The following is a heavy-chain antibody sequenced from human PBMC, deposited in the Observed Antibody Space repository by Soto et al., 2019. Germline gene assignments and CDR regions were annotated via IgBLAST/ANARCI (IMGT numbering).Heavy chain of an antibody. J-gene: IGHJ4*02. V-gene: IGHV4-59*01. CDR3: ARDLFGEYYFDS. D-gene: IGHD3-10*01. Sequence: PSETLSLTCTVSGGSISSYYWSWIRQPPGKGLEWIGYIYYSGSTNYNPSLKSRVTISVDTSKNQFSLKLSSVTAADTAVYYCARDLFGEYYFDSWGQGTLVTVSS. CDR2: IYYSGST. CDR1: GGSISSYY.